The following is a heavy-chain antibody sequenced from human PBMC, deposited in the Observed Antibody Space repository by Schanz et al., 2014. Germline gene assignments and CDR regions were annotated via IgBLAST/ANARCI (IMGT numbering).Heavy chain of an antibody. CDR1: GFTFTNLG. V-gene: IGHV3-30*02. CDR3: AKSSPYYGSGSFPSNAYGMDV. D-gene: IGHD3-10*01. CDR2: IRYDGSNQ. J-gene: IGHJ6*02. Sequence: VQLVESGGGLVQPGGSLRLSCAASGFTFTNLGMHWVRRAPGKGLEWVAFIRYDGSNQYYADSVRGRFTISRDNSKNTLFLQMNSLRAEDTAVYYCAKSSPYYGSGSFPSNAYGMDVWGQGTAVTVSS.